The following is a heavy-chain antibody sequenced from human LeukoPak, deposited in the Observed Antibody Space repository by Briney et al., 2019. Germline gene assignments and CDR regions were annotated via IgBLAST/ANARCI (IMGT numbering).Heavy chain of an antibody. CDR1: GYTFTGSY. Sequence: ASVKVSCKASGYTFTGSYMHWGRQAPGQGLEWMGWINPNSGATNYAQKFQGRVTMTRDTSITTAYMALSWLRSHVRVLYCCARDLPPYYDSGHFDYWGQGTLVTVSS. J-gene: IGHJ4*02. CDR2: INPNSGAT. CDR3: ARDLPPYYDSGHFDY. D-gene: IGHD3-22*01. V-gene: IGHV1-2*02.